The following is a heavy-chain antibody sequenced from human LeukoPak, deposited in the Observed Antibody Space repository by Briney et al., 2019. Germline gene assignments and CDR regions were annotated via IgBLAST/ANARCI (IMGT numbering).Heavy chain of an antibody. CDR2: IIPIFGTA. CDR1: GYTFTSYG. D-gene: IGHD4-17*01. V-gene: IGHV1-69*06. J-gene: IGHJ5*02. CDR3: ARDIGADYGDYVYWFDP. Sequence: SVTVSCKASGYTFTSYGISWVRQAPGQGLEWMGGIIPIFGTANYAQKFQGRVTITADKSTSTAYMELSSLRSEDTAVYYCARDIGADYGDYVYWFDPWGQGTLVTVSS.